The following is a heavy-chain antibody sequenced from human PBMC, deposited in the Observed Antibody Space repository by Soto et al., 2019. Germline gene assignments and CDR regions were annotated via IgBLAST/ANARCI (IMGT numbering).Heavy chain of an antibody. CDR3: ASGASRWYPYIVDS. CDR2: IIPYYNTL. CDR1: EGTFNSYA. J-gene: IGHJ4*02. D-gene: IGHD6-13*01. V-gene: IGHV1-69*01. Sequence: QAQVVQSGAEVRKPGSSVKLSCKASEGTFNSYAIAWVRQAPGQGLEWLGGIIPYYNTLNYAQKFQDRVTITADDSTNTVYMELSSLRSDDTDVYFCASGASRWYPYIVDSWAQGTLVTVSS.